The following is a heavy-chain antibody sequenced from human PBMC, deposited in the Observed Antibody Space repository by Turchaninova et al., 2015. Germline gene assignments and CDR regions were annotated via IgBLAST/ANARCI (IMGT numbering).Heavy chain of an antibody. CDR2: NRSDGANT. J-gene: IGHJ2*01. CDR3: VRRAINSADYLYFDL. Sequence: EEQLVECGGGLVEPGGSLCDSGAAAGFTFGHYPMPVGRRGPGKGLEYVSSNRSDGANTYYAESVKGRFTISRDNSKNTLYLQMGSLRAEDMAVYYCVRRAINSADYLYFDLWGRGTLVTVSS. V-gene: IGHV3-64*07. CDR1: GFTFGHYP. D-gene: IGHD2-21*01.